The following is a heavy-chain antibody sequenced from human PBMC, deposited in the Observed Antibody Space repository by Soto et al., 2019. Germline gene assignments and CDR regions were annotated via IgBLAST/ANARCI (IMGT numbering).Heavy chain of an antibody. Sequence: PGGSLRLSCATSGFTFSNFDMHWVRQVPGKGLEWVSAIGAARDPYYLGSVKGRFTISRENAENSVYLQMNDLRAGDSAVYYCARAYTGRLPRRADYYYAMDVWGQGTTVTVSS. CDR1: GFTFSNFD. CDR2: IGAARDP. J-gene: IGHJ6*02. CDR3: ARAYTGRLPRRADYYYAMDV. D-gene: IGHD2-2*02. V-gene: IGHV3-13*05.